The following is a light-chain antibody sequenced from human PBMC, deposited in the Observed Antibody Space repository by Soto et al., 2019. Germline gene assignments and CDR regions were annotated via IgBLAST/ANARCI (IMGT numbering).Light chain of an antibody. CDR1: QSISSY. Sequence: DIHMTQSPSTLSASLGDRVTITFRASQSISSYLNWYQQKPGKAPKLLIYDVSSLESGVPSRFSGSGSGTEFTLTISSLQPDDFATYYCQQYNSYTWTFGQGTKVDIK. J-gene: IGKJ1*01. CDR3: QQYNSYTWT. CDR2: DVS. V-gene: IGKV1-5*01.